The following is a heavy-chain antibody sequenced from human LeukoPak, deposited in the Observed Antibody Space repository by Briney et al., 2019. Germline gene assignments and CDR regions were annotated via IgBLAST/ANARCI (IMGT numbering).Heavy chain of an antibody. J-gene: IGHJ4*02. CDR1: GYTFTGYY. Sequence: GASVKVSCKASGYTFTGYYMHWVRQAPGQGLEWMGWINPNSGGTNYAQKFQGRVTMTRDTSISTAYMELSRLRSDDTAVYYCAGEAGRYCSGGSCPMGYWGQGTLVTVSS. CDR3: AGEAGRYCSGGSCPMGY. CDR2: INPNSGGT. V-gene: IGHV1-2*02. D-gene: IGHD2-15*01.